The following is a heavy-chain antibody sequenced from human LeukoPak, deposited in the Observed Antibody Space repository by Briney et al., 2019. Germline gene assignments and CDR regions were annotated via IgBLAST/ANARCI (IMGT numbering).Heavy chain of an antibody. CDR2: ISAYNGNT. Sequence: ASVKVSCKASGYTFTSYGISWVRQAPGQGLEWMGWISAYNGNTNYAQKLQGRVTMTTDTSTSTAYMELRSLRSDDTAVYYCARDLAAIRYFDWSFRDYYFDYWGQGTLVTVSS. CDR3: ARDLAAIRYFDWSFRDYYFDY. V-gene: IGHV1-18*01. CDR1: GYTFTSYG. J-gene: IGHJ4*02. D-gene: IGHD3-9*01.